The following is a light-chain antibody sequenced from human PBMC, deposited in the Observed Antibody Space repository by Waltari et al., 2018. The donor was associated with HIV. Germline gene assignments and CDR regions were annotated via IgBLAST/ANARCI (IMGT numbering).Light chain of an antibody. V-gene: IGLV1-51*02. CDR2: ENN. CDR3: AAWADSLGMA. CDR1: NDY. J-gene: IGLJ2*01. Sequence: QSVLTQPPSVSAAPGQKVTISCSGSNDYVSWYQQFPGTPPKLLIYENNKRPSGIPDRFSGSKSGTSATLGITGLQTGDEADYYCAAWADSLGMAFGGGTKLTVL.